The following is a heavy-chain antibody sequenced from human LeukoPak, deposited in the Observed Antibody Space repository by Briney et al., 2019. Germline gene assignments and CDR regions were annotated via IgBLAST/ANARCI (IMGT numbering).Heavy chain of an antibody. V-gene: IGHV4-61*01. J-gene: IGHJ5*02. Sequence: SETLSLTCTVSGGPVSSGNSYWNWIRQPPGKGLEWIGYIYYSGSTNYNPSLKSQVTMSIDTSKNQFPLRLSSVTAADTAIYYCAREYSGRFDPWGQGTLVTVSS. CDR3: AREYSGRFDP. CDR2: IYYSGST. CDR1: GGPVSSGNSY. D-gene: IGHD4-23*01.